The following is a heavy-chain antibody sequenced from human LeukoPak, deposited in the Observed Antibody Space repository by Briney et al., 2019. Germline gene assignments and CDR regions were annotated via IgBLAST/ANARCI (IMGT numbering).Heavy chain of an antibody. CDR1: GGSISSGDYY. CDR3: AREGHSMVRGVIDDY. Sequence: SQTLSLTCTVSGGSISSGDYYWSWIRQPPGKGLEWIGYIYYSGSTYYNPSLKSRVTISVDTSKNQFSLKLSSVAAADTAVYYCAREGHSMVRGVIDDYWGQGTLVTVSS. J-gene: IGHJ4*02. CDR2: IYYSGST. V-gene: IGHV4-30-4*08. D-gene: IGHD3-10*01.